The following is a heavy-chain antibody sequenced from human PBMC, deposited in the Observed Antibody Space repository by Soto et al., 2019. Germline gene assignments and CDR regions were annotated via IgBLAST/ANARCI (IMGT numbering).Heavy chain of an antibody. Sequence: QVQLVESGGGVVQPGRSLRLSCAASGFTFSSYGMHWVRQAPGKGLEWVAVISYDGSNKYYADSVKGRFTISRDNSKNTLYLQMNSLRAEDTAVYYCAKPGGNSYYYYGMDVWGQGTTFTVSS. V-gene: IGHV3-30*18. CDR2: ISYDGSNK. CDR3: AKPGGNSYYYYGMDV. CDR1: GFTFSSYG. D-gene: IGHD2-21*02. J-gene: IGHJ6*02.